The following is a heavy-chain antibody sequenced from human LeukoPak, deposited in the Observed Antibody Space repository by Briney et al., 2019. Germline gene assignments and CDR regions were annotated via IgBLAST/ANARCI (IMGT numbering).Heavy chain of an antibody. D-gene: IGHD5-18*01. CDR2: ISWNSGSI. CDR1: GFTFDDYA. J-gene: IGHJ4*02. Sequence: PGGSLRLSCAASGFTFDDYAMHWVRQAPGKGLEWVSGISWNSGSIGYADSVKGRFTISRDNAKNSLYLQMNSLRAEDTALYYCAKDIGFRGDTATFDYWGQGTLVTVSS. V-gene: IGHV3-9*01. CDR3: AKDIGFRGDTATFDY.